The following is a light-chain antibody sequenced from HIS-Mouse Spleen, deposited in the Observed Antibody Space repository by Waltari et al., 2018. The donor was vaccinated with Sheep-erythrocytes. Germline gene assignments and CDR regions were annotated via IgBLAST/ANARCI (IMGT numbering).Light chain of an antibody. V-gene: IGLV2-11*01. Sequence: QSALTQPRSVSGSPGQSVTISCTGTSRDVVCYNYVSWYQQHPGKAPKLMIYDVSKRPSGVPDRFSGSKSGNTASLTISGLQAEDEADYYCCSYAGSYNHVFATGTKVTVL. J-gene: IGLJ1*01. CDR3: CSYAGSYNHV. CDR2: DVS. CDR1: SRDVVCYNY.